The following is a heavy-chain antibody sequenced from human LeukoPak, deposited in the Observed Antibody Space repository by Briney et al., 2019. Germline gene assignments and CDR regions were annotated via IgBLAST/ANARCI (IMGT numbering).Heavy chain of an antibody. D-gene: IGHD3-16*02. Sequence: GGSLRLSCAASGITVSNSYMSWVRQAPGKGLEWVSVIYSDGNTYYADSVKGRFTVSRDNSKNTLCLQMNGLRADDTAVYYCARLETYRFQYWGQGTLVTVSS. V-gene: IGHV3-53*01. CDR2: IYSDGNT. CDR1: GITVSNSY. CDR3: ARLETYRFQY. J-gene: IGHJ4*02.